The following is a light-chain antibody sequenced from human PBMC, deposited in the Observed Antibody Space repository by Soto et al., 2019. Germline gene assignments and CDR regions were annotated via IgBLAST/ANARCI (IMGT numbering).Light chain of an antibody. Sequence: EIVMTQSPATLSVSPGERATLSCRASQSVSSNLAWYQQKPGQAPRLLIYGASTMAPGIPARFSGSGSGTEFTLTISSLQSEDFAVYYCQQYNNWPPWTFGQGTKVEIK. CDR2: GAS. V-gene: IGKV3-15*01. CDR1: QSVSSN. CDR3: QQYNNWPPWT. J-gene: IGKJ1*01.